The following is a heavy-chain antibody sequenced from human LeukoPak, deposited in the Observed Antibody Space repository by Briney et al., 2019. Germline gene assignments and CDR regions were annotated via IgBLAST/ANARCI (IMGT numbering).Heavy chain of an antibody. J-gene: IGHJ6*02. CDR3: ARAGRAYCSGGSCSPAYYGMDV. CDR1: GGSFSGYY. D-gene: IGHD2-15*01. CDR2: INHSGST. Sequence: PSETLSLTCAVYGGSFSGYYWSRIRQPPGKGLEWIGEINHSGSTNYNPSLKSRVTISVDTSKNQFSLKLSSVTAADTAVYYCARAGRAYCSGGSCSPAYYGMDVWGQGTTVTVSS. V-gene: IGHV4-34*01.